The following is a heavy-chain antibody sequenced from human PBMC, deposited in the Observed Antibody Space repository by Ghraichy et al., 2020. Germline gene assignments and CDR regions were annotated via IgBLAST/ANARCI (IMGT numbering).Heavy chain of an antibody. Sequence: SETLSLTCAVYGGSFSGYYWSWIRQPPGKGLEWIGEINHSGSTNYNPSLKSRVTISVDTSKNQFSLKLSSVTAADTAVYYCARVALFRYFDWLAHSPPYNWFDPWGQGTLVTVSS. D-gene: IGHD3-9*01. J-gene: IGHJ5*02. CDR2: INHSGST. CDR3: ARVALFRYFDWLAHSPPYNWFDP. V-gene: IGHV4-34*01. CDR1: GGSFSGYY.